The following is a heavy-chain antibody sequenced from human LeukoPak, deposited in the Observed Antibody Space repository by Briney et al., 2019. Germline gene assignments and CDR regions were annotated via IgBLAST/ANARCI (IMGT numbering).Heavy chain of an antibody. CDR1: GYTFTSYW. CDR3: ARRIGHSYFDL. J-gene: IGHJ2*01. CDR2: IYPAYLDA. V-gene: IGHV5-51*01. Sequence: GESLRISCKGSGYTFTSYWIGWVRQMPGKGLEWMGIIYPAYLDARYSPSFQGHVALSVDKSNSTAFLQWSSLKASDSAMYYCARRIGHSYFDLWGRGTLVTVSS.